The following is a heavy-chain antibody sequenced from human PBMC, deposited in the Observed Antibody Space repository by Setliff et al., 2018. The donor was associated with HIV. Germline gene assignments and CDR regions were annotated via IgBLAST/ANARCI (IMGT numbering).Heavy chain of an antibody. CDR2: IYTSGST. J-gene: IGHJ4*02. D-gene: IGHD3-16*02. CDR1: GGSISSGTSY. Sequence: SETLSLTCTVSGGSISSGTSYWSWIRQPAGKGLEWIGRIYTSGSTNYNPPLKSRVSISVDTSKNRFSLKLSPVTAADTAVYYCARETYDYVWGTYRYRPRHFDYWGQGTLVTVSS. CDR3: ARETYDYVWGTYRYRPRHFDY. V-gene: IGHV4-61*02.